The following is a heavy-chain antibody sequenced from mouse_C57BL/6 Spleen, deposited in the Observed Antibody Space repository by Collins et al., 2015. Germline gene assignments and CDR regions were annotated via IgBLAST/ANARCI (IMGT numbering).Heavy chain of an antibody. CDR3: ARGPYAMDY. CDR1: GYSITSDYA. CDR2: ISYSGST. Sequence: DVQLQESGPGLVKPSQSLSLTCTVTGYSITSDYAWNWIRQFPGNKLEWMGYISYSGSTSYNPSLKSRISITRDTSKNQFFLQLNSVTTEDTATHYCARGPYAMDYWGQGTSVTVSS. J-gene: IGHJ4*01. V-gene: IGHV3-2*02.